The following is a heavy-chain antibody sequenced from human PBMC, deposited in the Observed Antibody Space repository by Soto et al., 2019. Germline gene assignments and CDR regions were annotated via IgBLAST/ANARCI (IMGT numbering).Heavy chain of an antibody. CDR2: ISGSGGST. D-gene: IGHD3-3*01. J-gene: IGHJ5*02. CDR1: GFTFSSYA. V-gene: IGHV3-23*01. CDR3: AKGNYDFWSGYLNWFDP. Sequence: PGGSLRLSCAASGFTFSSYAMSWVRPAPGKGLEWVSAISGSGGSTYYADSVKGRFTISRDNSKNTLYLQMNSLRAEDTAVYYCAKGNYDFWSGYLNWFDPWGQGTLVTVSS.